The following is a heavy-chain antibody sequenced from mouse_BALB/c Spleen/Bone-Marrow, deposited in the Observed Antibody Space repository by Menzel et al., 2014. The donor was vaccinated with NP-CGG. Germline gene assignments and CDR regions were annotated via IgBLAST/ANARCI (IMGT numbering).Heavy chain of an antibody. J-gene: IGHJ4*01. CDR3: ARFPMDY. Sequence: EVKLMESGGGLVQPGGSLRLSCTTSGFTFIDHYMSWVRQPPGKALEWLGLIRNKAYGYTTEYSASVKGRFTISRDNSQSILYLQMNTLRAEDSATYYCARFPMDYWGQGTSVTVSS. CDR1: GFTFIDHY. V-gene: IGHV7-3*02. CDR2: IRNKAYGYTT.